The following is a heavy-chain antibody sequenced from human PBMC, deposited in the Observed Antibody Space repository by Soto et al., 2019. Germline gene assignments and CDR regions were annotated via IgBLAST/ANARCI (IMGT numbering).Heavy chain of an antibody. CDR1: GDSVSSNSAA. CDR2: TYYRSKWYN. CDR3: ARDPLPPDYDFWSGYYTSSFDY. Sequence: SQTLSLTCAISGDSVSSNSAAWNWIRQSPSRGLEWLGRTYYRSKWYNDYAVSVKSRITINPDTSKNQFSLQLNSVTPEDTAVYYCARDPLPPDYDFWSGYYTSSFDYWGQGTLVTVSS. V-gene: IGHV6-1*01. D-gene: IGHD3-3*01. J-gene: IGHJ4*02.